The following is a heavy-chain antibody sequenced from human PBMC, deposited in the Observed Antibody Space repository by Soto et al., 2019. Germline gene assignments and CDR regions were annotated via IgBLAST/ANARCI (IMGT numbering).Heavy chain of an antibody. CDR1: GYTFTSYG. J-gene: IGHJ3*02. D-gene: IGHD3-9*01. V-gene: IGHV1-18*01. CDR3: ARDRTGRYFDWLPPPGGDAFDI. Sequence: QVQLVQSGAEVKKPGASVKVSCKASGYTFTSYGISWVRQAPGQGLEWMGWISAYNGNTNYAQKLQGRVTMTTDTSTSTAYMELRSLRSDDTAVYYCARDRTGRYFDWLPPPGGDAFDIWGQGTMVTVSS. CDR2: ISAYNGNT.